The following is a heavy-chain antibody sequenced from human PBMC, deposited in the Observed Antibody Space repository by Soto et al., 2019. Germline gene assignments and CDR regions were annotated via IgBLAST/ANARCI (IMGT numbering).Heavy chain of an antibody. J-gene: IGHJ3*02. CDR2: VGGSDTDK. V-gene: IGHV3-23*01. D-gene: IGHD2-8*01. CDR3: AKDATAVNGVWDPFDM. Sequence: EVQLLESGGGVVQPWGSLRLSCAASGFTFSAYAMSWVRQAPGKGLQWGSGVGGSDTDKHYADSVRGRFTVSRDNSKNTLYLQMNSLRADDTAVYYCAKDATAVNGVWDPFDMWGQGTEVTVSS. CDR1: GFTFSAYA.